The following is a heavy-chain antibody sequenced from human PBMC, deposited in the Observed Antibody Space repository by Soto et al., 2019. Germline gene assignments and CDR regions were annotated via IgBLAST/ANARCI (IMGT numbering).Heavy chain of an antibody. V-gene: IGHV1-18*04. Sequence: QVQLVQSGAEVKRPGASVKVSCKTSGYTFTHYNINWVRQAPGQGLDWMGWIRPYNGRTNYAQKFQDRVNMTTDRSTSTAYRELTRLRSDDTALYYCARGIRGAPISYSGNTVIDYWGQGSLVTVSS. CDR3: ARGIRGAPISYSGNTVIDY. D-gene: IGHD1-26*01. CDR2: IRPYNGRT. J-gene: IGHJ4*02. CDR1: GYTFTHYN.